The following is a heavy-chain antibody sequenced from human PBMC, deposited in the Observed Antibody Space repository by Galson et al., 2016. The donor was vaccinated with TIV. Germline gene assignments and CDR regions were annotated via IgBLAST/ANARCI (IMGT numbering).Heavy chain of an antibody. J-gene: IGHJ3*02. CDR2: MKPGDSDT. CDR1: GYILTNFW. Sequence: QSGAEVKKPGESLKISCQDSGYILTNFWIAWVRQMPGQGLEWMGIMKPGDSDTRYSPSFQGQVTISVDKSIGTAYLQWSSLKASDTAMYYCARHGVTPSSFDIWGQGTMVTVSS. V-gene: IGHV5-51*01. D-gene: IGHD3-10*01. CDR3: ARHGVTPSSFDI.